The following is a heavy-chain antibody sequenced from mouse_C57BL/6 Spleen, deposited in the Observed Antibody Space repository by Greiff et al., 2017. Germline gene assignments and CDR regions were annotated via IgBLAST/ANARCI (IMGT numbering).Heavy chain of an antibody. Sequence: EVQRVESGPELVKPGASVKIPCKASGYTFTDYNMDWVKQSHGKSLEWIGDINPNNGGTIYNQKFKGKATLTVDKSSSTAYMELRSLTSEDTAVYYCARGPITTVVGGYFDYWGQGTTLTVSS. J-gene: IGHJ2*01. CDR1: GYTFTDYN. CDR3: ARGPITTVVGGYFDY. CDR2: INPNNGGT. D-gene: IGHD1-1*01. V-gene: IGHV1-18*01.